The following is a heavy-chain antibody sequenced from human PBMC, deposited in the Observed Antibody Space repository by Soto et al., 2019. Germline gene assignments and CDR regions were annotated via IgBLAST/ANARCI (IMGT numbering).Heavy chain of an antibody. CDR1: GYTFSKYW. V-gene: IGHV5-51*01. Sequence: PGESLKLSCKGSGYTFSKYWIGWVRQTPGKGLEWMGMICPGDSDARYSPSFEGQVTFSVDKSINTAYLQWNSLKASDTAMYYCARQGGEYNTMSDYWGQGTLVTVSS. D-gene: IGHD3-10*01. CDR2: ICPGDSDA. J-gene: IGHJ4*02. CDR3: ARQGGEYNTMSDY.